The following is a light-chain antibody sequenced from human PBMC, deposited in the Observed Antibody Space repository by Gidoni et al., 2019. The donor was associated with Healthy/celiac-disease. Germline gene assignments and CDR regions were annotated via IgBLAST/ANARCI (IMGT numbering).Light chain of an antibody. V-gene: IGKV1-33*01. J-gene: IGKJ4*02. CDR3: QKYDNLHPGELT. CDR1: QDISNY. Sequence: DIQITQSPSSLSASVGDRVTITCHASQDISNYLNWYHQKPGKAPKLLIYDASNLETGVPSRFSGSGYGTDFTFTISSLQTEDIATYYGQKYDNLHPGELTFGGGTKVEIK. CDR2: DAS.